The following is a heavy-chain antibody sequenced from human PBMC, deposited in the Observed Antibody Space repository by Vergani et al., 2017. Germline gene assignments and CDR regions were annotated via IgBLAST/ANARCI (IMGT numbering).Heavy chain of an antibody. Sequence: QVQLVESGGGVVQPGRSLRLSCAASGFTFSSYGMHWVRQAPGKGLEWVAVIWYDGSNKYYADSVKGRFTLSRDNSKNTLYLQMNSLRAEDTAVYYCARWGLYSSGWVFDYWGQGTLVTVSS. J-gene: IGHJ4*02. CDR1: GFTFSSYG. CDR2: IWYDGSNK. V-gene: IGHV3-33*01. CDR3: ARWGLYSSGWVFDY. D-gene: IGHD6-19*01.